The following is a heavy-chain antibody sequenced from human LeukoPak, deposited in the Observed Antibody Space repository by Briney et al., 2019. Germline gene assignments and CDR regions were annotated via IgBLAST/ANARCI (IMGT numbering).Heavy chain of an antibody. CDR1: GFTFSSYG. CDR2: IRFDGSNK. D-gene: IGHD4-17*01. V-gene: IGHV3-30*02. CDR3: VKGRGDYRPHYYMEV. J-gene: IGHJ6*03. Sequence: GGSLRLSCAASGFTFSSYGMRWVRQAPGKGLEWMASIRFDGSNKYYADYVKGRFTISRDNSRSTLYLQMNSLRPEDTALYSCVKGRGDYRPHYYMEVWGKGTTVTASS.